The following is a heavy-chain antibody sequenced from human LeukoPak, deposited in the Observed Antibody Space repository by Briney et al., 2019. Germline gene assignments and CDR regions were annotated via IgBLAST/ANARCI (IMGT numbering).Heavy chain of an antibody. J-gene: IGHJ6*02. CDR2: IHYTGRP. Sequence: PSETLSLTCSVSGGSISGHYWTWIRQPPGKGLEWIGQIHYTGRPDYNPSLKSRITISVDTFKNQISLKVSSVTAADTAIYYCARFGIDYDMDVWGHGTTVTVFS. V-gene: IGHV4-59*11. CDR3: ARFGIDYDMDV. CDR1: GGSISGHY. D-gene: IGHD3-16*01.